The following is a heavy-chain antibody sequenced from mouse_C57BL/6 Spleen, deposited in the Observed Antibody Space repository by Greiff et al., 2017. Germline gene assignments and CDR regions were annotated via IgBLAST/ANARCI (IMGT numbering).Heavy chain of an antibody. D-gene: IGHD2-3*01. Sequence: VQLQQSGPELVKPGASVKISCKASGYTFTDYYMNWVKQSHGKSLEWIGDINPNNGGTSYNQKFKGKATLTVDKSSSTAYMELRSLTSEDSAVYYCAREGMVKDAMDYWGQGTSVTVSS. V-gene: IGHV1-26*01. CDR3: AREGMVKDAMDY. CDR1: GYTFTDYY. J-gene: IGHJ4*01. CDR2: INPNNGGT.